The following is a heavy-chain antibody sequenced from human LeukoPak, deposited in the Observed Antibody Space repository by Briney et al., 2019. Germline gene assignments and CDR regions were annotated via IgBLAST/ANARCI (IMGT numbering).Heavy chain of an antibody. Sequence: GASVKVSCKASGYIFTSYDINWVRQATGQGLEWMGWMNPNSGYTGYAQKFQGRVTMTEDTSTDTAYMELSSLRSEDTAVYYCATARIVVVPAAIRGWYMDVWGKGTTVTVSS. D-gene: IGHD2-2*01. V-gene: IGHV1-8*02. J-gene: IGHJ6*03. CDR1: GYIFTSYD. CDR3: ATARIVVVPAAIRGWYMDV. CDR2: MNPNSGYT.